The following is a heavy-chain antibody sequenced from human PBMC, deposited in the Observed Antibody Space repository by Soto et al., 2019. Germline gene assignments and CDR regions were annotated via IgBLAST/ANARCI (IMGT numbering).Heavy chain of an antibody. CDR2: INAGNGNT. CDR3: ARVEYCSGGSCYLIDY. CDR1: GYTFTSYA. Sequence: ASVKVSCKASGYTFTSYAMHWVRQAPGQRLEWMGWINAGNGNTKYSQKLQGRVTITRDTSASTAYMELSSLRSEDTALYYCARVEYCSGGSCYLIDYWGQGTLVTVSS. V-gene: IGHV1-3*01. J-gene: IGHJ4*02. D-gene: IGHD2-15*01.